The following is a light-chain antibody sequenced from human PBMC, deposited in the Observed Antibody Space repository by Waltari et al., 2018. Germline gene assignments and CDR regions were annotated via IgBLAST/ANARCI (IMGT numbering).Light chain of an antibody. CDR2: EVT. J-gene: IGLJ1*01. CDR3: CSYAGLGIYV. CDR1: SSDVGNYNL. V-gene: IGLV2-23*02. Sequence: QSGLTQPASVSGSPGQSITISCTGTSSDVGNYNLVSWYQQYPGKAPKIMVYEVTKRTSGVSDRFSGSKSGNTASLTIYGLQSEDEADYYCCSYAGLGIYVFGTGTKVTVL.